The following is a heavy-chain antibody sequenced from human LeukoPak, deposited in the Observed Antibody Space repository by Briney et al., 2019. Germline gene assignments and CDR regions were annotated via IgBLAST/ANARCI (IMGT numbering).Heavy chain of an antibody. D-gene: IGHD6-13*01. CDR2: IYYSGST. V-gene: IGHV4-59*01. CDR1: GGSISSYY. CDR3: ARVLAAAGTGGPNWFDP. Sequence: SETLSLTCTVSGGSISSYYWSWIRQPPGEGLEWIGYIYYSGSTNYNPSLQSRVTISVDTSKNQFSLRLSSVTAADTAVYYCARVLAAAGTGGPNWFDPWGQGTLVTVSS. J-gene: IGHJ5*02.